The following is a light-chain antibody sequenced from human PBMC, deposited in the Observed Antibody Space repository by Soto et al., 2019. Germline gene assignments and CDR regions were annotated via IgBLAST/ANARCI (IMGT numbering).Light chain of an antibody. Sequence: EIVMTQSPATLSVSPGERATLSCRASQSVSSNLAWYQQKPGQAPRLLLYGASTRATGIPARFSGGGSGTEFTLTSSGLQSEAFAVYYCQQYNNWHPLTFGGGTKVEIK. CDR1: QSVSSN. CDR2: GAS. CDR3: QQYNNWHPLT. V-gene: IGKV3-15*01. J-gene: IGKJ4*01.